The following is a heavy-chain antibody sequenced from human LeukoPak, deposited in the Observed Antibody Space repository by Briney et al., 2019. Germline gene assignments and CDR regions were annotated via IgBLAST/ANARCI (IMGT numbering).Heavy chain of an antibody. CDR2: IIPIFGTA. CDR1: GGTFSSYA. Sequence: SVKVSCKASGGTFSSYAISWVRQAPGQGLEWMGGIIPIFGTANYAQKFQGRVTITADKSTSTAYMELSSLRSEDTAVYYCARDRGYSGYDYRFDYWGQGTLVIVSS. J-gene: IGHJ4*02. D-gene: IGHD5-12*01. CDR3: ARDRGYSGYDYRFDY. V-gene: IGHV1-69*06.